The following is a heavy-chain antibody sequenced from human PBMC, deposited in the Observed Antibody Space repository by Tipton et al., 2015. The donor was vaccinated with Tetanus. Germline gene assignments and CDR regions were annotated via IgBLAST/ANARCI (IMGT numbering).Heavy chain of an antibody. D-gene: IGHD2-21*01. V-gene: IGHV5-51*01. CDR1: GFSFSNYW. J-gene: IGHJ5*02. CDR2: IWPGDSDA. Sequence: QSGAEVRKPGESLKISCKGSGFSFSNYWIGWVRQKPGKGLEWMGIIWPGDSDARYSPSFQGQVTISVDKSSSTAYLQWSSLKASDTAMYYCARHGVKTLHSWFDPWGQGTQVIVSS. CDR3: ARHGVKTLHSWFDP.